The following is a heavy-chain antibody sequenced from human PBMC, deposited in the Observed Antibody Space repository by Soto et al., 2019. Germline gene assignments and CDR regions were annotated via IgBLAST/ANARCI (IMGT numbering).Heavy chain of an antibody. D-gene: IGHD3-3*01. J-gene: IGHJ4*02. CDR3: AKGRTHTIFGVVIIRYYFDY. V-gene: IGHV3-23*01. Sequence: GGSLRLSCAASGFTFSSYAMSWVRQAPGKGLEWVSAISGSGGSTYYADSVKGRFTISRDNSKNTLYLQMNSLRAEDTAVYYCAKGRTHTIFGVVIIRYYFDYWGQGTLVTVSS. CDR2: ISGSGGST. CDR1: GFTFSSYA.